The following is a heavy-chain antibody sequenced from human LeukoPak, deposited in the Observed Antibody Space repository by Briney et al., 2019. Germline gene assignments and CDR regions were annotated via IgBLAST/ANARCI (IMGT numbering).Heavy chain of an antibody. D-gene: IGHD3-22*01. Sequence: VASVTVSCTASGGTFSSYAISWVRQAPGQGLEWMGGIIPIFGTANYAQKFQGRVTITADESTSTAYMELSSLRSEDTAVYYCARETTYYYDSSGYFDYWGQGTLVTVSS. V-gene: IGHV1-69*13. CDR2: IIPIFGTA. CDR1: GGTFSSYA. CDR3: ARETTYYYDSSGYFDY. J-gene: IGHJ4*02.